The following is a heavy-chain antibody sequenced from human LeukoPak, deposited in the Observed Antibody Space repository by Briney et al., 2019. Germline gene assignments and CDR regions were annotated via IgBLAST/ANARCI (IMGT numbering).Heavy chain of an antibody. V-gene: IGHV3-23*01. CDR2: ISGSGGST. J-gene: IGHJ4*02. CDR3: AKDSSPFDWLYPTFYYFDY. CDR1: GFTFSSYA. D-gene: IGHD3-9*01. Sequence: PGGSLRLSCAASGFTFSSYAMSWVRQAPGKGLEWVSAISGSGGSTYYADSVKGRFTISRDNSKNTLYLQMNSLRAEDTAVYYCAKDSSPFDWLYPTFYYFDYWGQGTLVTVSS.